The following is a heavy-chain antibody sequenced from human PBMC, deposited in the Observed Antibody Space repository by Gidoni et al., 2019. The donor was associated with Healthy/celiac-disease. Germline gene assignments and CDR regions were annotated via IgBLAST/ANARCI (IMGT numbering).Heavy chain of an antibody. D-gene: IGHD1-26*01. J-gene: IGHJ4*02. V-gene: IGHV2-70*04. CDR2: IDWDDDK. CDR3: ARIRTGALHFDY. Sequence: QVTLKESGPALVKPTQTLTLTCTFPGFSLSTSGMRVSWIRQPPGKALEWLARIDWDDDKFYSTSLKTRLTISKDTSKNQVVLTMTNMDPVDTATYYCARIRTGALHFDYWGQGTLVTVSS. CDR1: GFSLSTSGMR.